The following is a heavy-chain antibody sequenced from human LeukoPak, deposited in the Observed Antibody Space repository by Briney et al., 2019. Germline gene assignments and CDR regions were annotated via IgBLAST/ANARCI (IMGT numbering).Heavy chain of an antibody. D-gene: IGHD4-23*01. J-gene: IGHJ4*02. CDR3: ARHLHYGGNYDFDY. Sequence: PSETLSLTCTVSGGSFSIYYWSWIRQPPGKGLEWIGYIYYSGSTNYNPSLKSRVTISVDTSKNQFSLKLSSVTAADTAVYYCARHLHYGGNYDFDYWGQGTLVTVSS. CDR1: GGSFSIYY. V-gene: IGHV4-59*08. CDR2: IYYSGST.